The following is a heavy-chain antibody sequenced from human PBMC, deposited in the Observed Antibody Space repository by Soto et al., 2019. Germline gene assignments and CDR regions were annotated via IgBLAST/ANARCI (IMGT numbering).Heavy chain of an antibody. D-gene: IGHD3-22*01. J-gene: IGHJ5*01. CDR1: GGSFSNDY. V-gene: IGHV4-59*01. Sequence: NPSETLSLTCFISGGSFSNDYWTWIRQSPGKGLEWIGYIFHSGITDYNPSVKSRVTISIDKSRNLFSLNLTSVTAADTAVHYCARDRYFYDSRGYYRTLDSWGQGTLVTVSS. CDR2: IFHSGIT. CDR3: ARDRYFYDSRGYYRTLDS.